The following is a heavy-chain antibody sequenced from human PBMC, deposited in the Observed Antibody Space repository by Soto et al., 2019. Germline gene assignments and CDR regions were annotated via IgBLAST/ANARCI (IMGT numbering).Heavy chain of an antibody. CDR2: IYSGGST. J-gene: IGHJ1*01. CDR3: AREAAPGVLAADEH. V-gene: IGHV3-53*01. Sequence: EVQPVESGGGLIQPGGSLRLSCAASGFTVSSNYMSWVRQAPGKGLEWVSVIYSGGSTYYADSVKGRFTISRDNSKNTLYLQMNSLRAEDTAVYYCAREAAPGVLAADEHWGQGTLVTVSS. CDR1: GFTVSSNY. D-gene: IGHD6-13*01.